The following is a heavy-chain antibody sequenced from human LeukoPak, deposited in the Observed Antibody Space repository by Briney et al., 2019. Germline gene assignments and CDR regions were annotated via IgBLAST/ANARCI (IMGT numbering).Heavy chain of an antibody. CDR2: ISSSSSTI. V-gene: IGHV3-48*01. D-gene: IGHD3-10*01. CDR1: GFTFSSYS. J-gene: IGHJ6*02. CDR3: ARVYGSGRKTYGMDV. Sequence: GGSLRLSCAASGFTFSSYSMNWVRQAPGKGLEWVSYISSSSSTIYYADSVKGRFTISRDNAKNSLYLQMNSLRAEDTAVYYCARVYGSGRKTYGMDVWGQGTTVTVSS.